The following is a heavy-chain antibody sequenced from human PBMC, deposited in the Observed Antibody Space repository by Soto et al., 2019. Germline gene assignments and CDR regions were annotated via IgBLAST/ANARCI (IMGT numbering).Heavy chain of an antibody. D-gene: IGHD5-12*01. Sequence: PSETLSLTCAVYGESFIGYYWTWIRQPPGKGLEWIGTIHHTGSTYCNPSLKSRVIISLDTSKNQFSLKLSSVTAADTALYYCARPEGGYGSGYSWFDPWGQGTRVTVSS. J-gene: IGHJ5*02. CDR3: ARPEGGYGSGYSWFDP. V-gene: IGHV4-34*01. CDR1: GESFIGYY. CDR2: IHHTGST.